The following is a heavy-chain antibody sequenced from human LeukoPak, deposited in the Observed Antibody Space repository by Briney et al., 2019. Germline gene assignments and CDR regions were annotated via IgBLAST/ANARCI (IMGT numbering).Heavy chain of an antibody. J-gene: IGHJ6*03. D-gene: IGHD4-11*01. CDR2: INPNSGGT. Sequence: GASVKVSCKASGYTFTGYYMHWVRQAPGQGLEWMGWINPNSGGTNYAQKFQGRVTMTRDTSISTAYLQWSSLKASDTAMYYCARLRGDSKAGYYYYMDVWGKGTTVTVSS. CDR3: ARLRGDSKAGYYYYMDV. CDR1: GYTFTGYY. V-gene: IGHV1-2*02.